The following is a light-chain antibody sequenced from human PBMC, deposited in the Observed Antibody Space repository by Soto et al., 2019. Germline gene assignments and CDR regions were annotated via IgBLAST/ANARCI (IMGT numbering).Light chain of an antibody. CDR1: SGHSTYA. CDR3: QTWGTDIVV. V-gene: IGLV4-69*01. CDR2: LNSDGRR. Sequence: QSVLTQSPSASASLGASVKLTCTLSSGHSTYAIAWHQQQPEKGPRYLMKLNSDGRRYKGDGISDRFSGSSSGAERYLTISSLQSEDEADYYCQTWGTDIVVFGGGTKLTVL. J-gene: IGLJ2*01.